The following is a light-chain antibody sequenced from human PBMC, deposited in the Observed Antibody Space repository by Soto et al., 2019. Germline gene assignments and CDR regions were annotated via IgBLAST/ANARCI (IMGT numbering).Light chain of an antibody. J-gene: IGKJ1*01. V-gene: IGKV1-16*02. CDR2: GAS. CDR1: QGIDNF. Sequence: DIQMTQSPSSLSASVGDRVTITCRASQGIDNFLDWIQQKPGKAPKTLIYGASSLESGVPLKFSGSGSGTDFTLTISSLQPEDFATYYCQQYKSHPLTFGQGTKVEIE. CDR3: QQYKSHPLT.